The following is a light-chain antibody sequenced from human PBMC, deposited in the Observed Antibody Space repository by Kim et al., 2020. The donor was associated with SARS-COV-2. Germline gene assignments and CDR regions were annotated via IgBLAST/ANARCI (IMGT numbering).Light chain of an antibody. CDR1: SSNIGAGHD. CDR3: QSYDSSLSGPYV. V-gene: IGLV1-40*01. CDR2: GNS. Sequence: QSVLTQPPSVSGAPGQGVTISCTGSSSNIGAGHDVHWYQQLPGTAPKLLIYGNSNRPSGVPDRFSGSKSGTSASLAITGLQAEDEADYYCQSYDSSLSGPYVFGTGTKVTVL. J-gene: IGLJ1*01.